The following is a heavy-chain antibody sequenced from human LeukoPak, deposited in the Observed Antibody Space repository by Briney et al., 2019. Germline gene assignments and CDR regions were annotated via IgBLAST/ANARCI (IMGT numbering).Heavy chain of an antibody. CDR1: GGTFSSYA. V-gene: IGHV1-69*04. CDR2: IIPILGIA. D-gene: IGHD2-2*01. Sequence: SVKVSCKASGGTFSSYAISWVRQAPGQGLEWMGRIIPILGIANYAQKFQGRVTITADKSTSTAYMELSSLRSEDTAVYYCARAHQLLFLYDYWGQGTLVTVSS. J-gene: IGHJ4*02. CDR3: ARAHQLLFLYDY.